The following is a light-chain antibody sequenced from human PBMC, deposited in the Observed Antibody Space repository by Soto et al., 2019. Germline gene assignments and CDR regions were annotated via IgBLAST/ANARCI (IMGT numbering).Light chain of an antibody. CDR1: QSISSW. Sequence: DIQMTKYPSTLSASVGDRVTITCRASQSISSWLAWYQQKPGKAPKLLIYDASSLESGVPSRFSGSGSGTEFTLTISSLQPDDFATYYCQQYNSYWGTFGQGTK. V-gene: IGKV1-5*01. CDR2: DAS. J-gene: IGKJ1*01. CDR3: QQYNSYWGT.